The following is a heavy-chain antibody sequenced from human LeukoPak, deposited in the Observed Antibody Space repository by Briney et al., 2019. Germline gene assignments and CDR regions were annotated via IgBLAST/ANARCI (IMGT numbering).Heavy chain of an antibody. J-gene: IGHJ4*02. CDR3: ARDMITMVRGVIVFDY. V-gene: IGHV1-18*01. D-gene: IGHD3-10*01. CDR1: GYTFTSYG. CDR2: TSAYNGNT. Sequence: GASVKVSCKASGYTFTSYGISWVRQAPGQGLEWMGWTSAYNGNTNYAQKLQGRVTMTTDTSTGTAYMELRSLRSDDTAVYYCARDMITMVRGVIVFDYWGQGTLVTVSS.